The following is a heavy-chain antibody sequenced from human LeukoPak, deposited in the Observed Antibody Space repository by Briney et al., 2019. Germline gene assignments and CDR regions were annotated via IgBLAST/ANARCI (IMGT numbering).Heavy chain of an antibody. CDR2: IYYSGST. D-gene: IGHD5-12*01. J-gene: IGHJ6*02. Sequence: SETLSLTCTVSGGSISSYYWSWIRQPPGKGPEWIGYIYYSGSTNYNPSLKSRVTISVDTSKNQFSLKLSSVTAADTAVYYCARRPSGCDSYGMDVWGQGTTVIVSS. V-gene: IGHV4-59*01. CDR1: GGSISSYY. CDR3: ARRPSGCDSYGMDV.